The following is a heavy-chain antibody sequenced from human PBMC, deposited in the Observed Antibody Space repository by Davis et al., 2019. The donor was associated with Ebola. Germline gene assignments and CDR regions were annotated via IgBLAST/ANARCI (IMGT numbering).Heavy chain of an antibody. V-gene: IGHV3-7*01. J-gene: IGHJ4*02. D-gene: IGHD6-6*01. Sequence: GESLKISCAASGFTFSSYAMSWVRQAPGKGLEWVANIKQDGSEKYYVDSVKGRFTISRDNAKNSLYLQMNSLRAEDTAVYYCARDAIAARLFDYWGQGTLVTVSS. CDR3: ARDAIAARLFDY. CDR1: GFTFSSYA. CDR2: IKQDGSEK.